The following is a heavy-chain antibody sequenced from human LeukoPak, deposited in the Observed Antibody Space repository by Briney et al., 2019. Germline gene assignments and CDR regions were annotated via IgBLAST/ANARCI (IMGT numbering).Heavy chain of an antibody. D-gene: IGHD3-10*01. J-gene: IGHJ5*02. CDR3: ARGHYGSGSWFDP. CDR2: INSDGSST. V-gene: IGHV3-74*01. Sequence: GSLRLSCAASGFTFSSYWMHWVRPAPGKGLVWVSRINSDGSSTSYTDSVKGRFTISRDNAKNTLYLQMNSLRAEDTAVYYCARGHYGSGSWFDPWGQGTLVTVSS. CDR1: GFTFSSYW.